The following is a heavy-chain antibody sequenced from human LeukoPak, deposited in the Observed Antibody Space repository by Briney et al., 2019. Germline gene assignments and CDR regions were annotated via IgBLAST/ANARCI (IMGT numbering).Heavy chain of an antibody. CDR1: GGSISSYY. CDR2: IYYSGST. CDR3: ARDIHDSSGYYYGVPNAFDI. Sequence: SETLSLTCTVSGGSISSYYWSWIRQHPGKGLEWIGYIYYSGSTYYNPSLKSRVTISVDTSKNQFSLKLSSVTAADTAVYYCARDIHDSSGYYYGVPNAFDIWGQGTMVTVSS. V-gene: IGHV4-59*06. D-gene: IGHD3-22*01. J-gene: IGHJ3*02.